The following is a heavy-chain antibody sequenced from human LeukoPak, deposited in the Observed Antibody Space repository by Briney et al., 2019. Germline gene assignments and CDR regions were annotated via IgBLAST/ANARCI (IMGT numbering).Heavy chain of an antibody. Sequence: SQTLSLTCAIYGHSVSSNSAACTFISQSPSRGLDWLARTYYMSKRYNDYAVSVKSRITISPDTSKNQFSLQLNSATPEDTAVYYCARGALAVAGTYDYWGQGTLVTVSS. CDR2: TYYMSKRYN. D-gene: IGHD6-19*01. J-gene: IGHJ4*02. CDR3: ARGALAVAGTYDY. V-gene: IGHV6-1*01. CDR1: GHSVSSNSAA.